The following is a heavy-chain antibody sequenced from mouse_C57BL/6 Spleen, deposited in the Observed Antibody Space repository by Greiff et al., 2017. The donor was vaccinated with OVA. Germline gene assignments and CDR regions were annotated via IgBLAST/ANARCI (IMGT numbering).Heavy chain of an antibody. V-gene: IGHV1-54*01. Sequence: QVQLKQSGAELVRPGTSVKVSCKASGYAFTNYLIEWVKQRPGQGLEWIGVINPGSGGTNYNEKFKGKATLTADKSSSTAYMQLSSLTSEDSAVYFCARVVYYSNRDYWGQGTTLTVSS. CDR3: ARVVYYSNRDY. J-gene: IGHJ2*01. D-gene: IGHD2-5*01. CDR1: GYAFTNYL. CDR2: INPGSGGT.